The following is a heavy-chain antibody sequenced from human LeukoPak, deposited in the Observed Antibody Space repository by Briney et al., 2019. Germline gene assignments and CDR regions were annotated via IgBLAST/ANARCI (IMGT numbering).Heavy chain of an antibody. CDR2: IHGGGTT. V-gene: IGHV4-38-2*02. CDR1: GFSISSGFY. J-gene: IGHJ4*02. D-gene: IGHD5-18*01. CDR3: ARVYIYGRSYFDY. Sequence: MTSETLSLTCTVSGFSISSGFYWGWIRQPPGQGLEWIGTIHGGGTTNYNPSLKSRLTVSVDTSKNQFSLHLSSVTVADTAIYYCARVYIYGRSYFDYWGQGTLVTVSS.